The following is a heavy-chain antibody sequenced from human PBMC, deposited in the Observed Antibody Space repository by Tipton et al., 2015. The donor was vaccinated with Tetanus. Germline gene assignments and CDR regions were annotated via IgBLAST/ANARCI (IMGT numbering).Heavy chain of an antibody. CDR2: INPDGSQT. CDR3: ARDRGEDWTNFYYMDV. Sequence: SLRLSCAASGFTFSNYWMNWIRQPPGRGLETVATINPDGSQTHYVDSVKGRFTISRDEAKNSLYLQMSSLRVGDTAVYYCARDRGEDWTNFYYMDVWGKGATVTVSS. V-gene: IGHV3-7*01. J-gene: IGHJ6*03. D-gene: IGHD3/OR15-3a*01. CDR1: GFTFSNYW.